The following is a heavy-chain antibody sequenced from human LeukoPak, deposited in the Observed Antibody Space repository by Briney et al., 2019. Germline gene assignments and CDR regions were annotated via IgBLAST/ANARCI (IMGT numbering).Heavy chain of an antibody. CDR3: ARDGGGYGDY. J-gene: IGHJ4*02. D-gene: IGHD5-12*01. V-gene: IGHV4-59*08. CDR2: IYYSGST. Sequence: SETLSLTCTVSGGSISSYYWSWIRQPPGKGLEWIGYIYYSGSTNYNPSLKSRVTISVDTSKNQFSLKLSSVTAADTAVYHCARDGGGYGDYWGQGTLVTVSS. CDR1: GGSISSYY.